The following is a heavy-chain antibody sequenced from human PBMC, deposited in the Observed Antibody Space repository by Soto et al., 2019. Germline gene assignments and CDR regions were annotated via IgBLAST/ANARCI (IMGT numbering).Heavy chain of an antibody. CDR3: ARVVVGATPGYYYYYYGMDV. D-gene: IGHD1-26*01. CDR2: ISAYNGNT. CDR1: GYTFTSYG. J-gene: IGHJ6*02. V-gene: IGHV1-18*01. Sequence: ASVKVSCKASGYTFTSYGISWVRQAPGQGLEWMGWISAYNGNTNYAQKLQGRVTMTTDTSTSTAYMELRSLRSDDTAVYYCARVVVGATPGYYYYYYGMDVWGQGTTVTVSS.